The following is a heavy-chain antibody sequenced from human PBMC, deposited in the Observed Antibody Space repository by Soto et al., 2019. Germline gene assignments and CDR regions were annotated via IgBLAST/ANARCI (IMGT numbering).Heavy chain of an antibody. CDR1: GYTFTSYD. J-gene: IGHJ6*02. D-gene: IGHD5-18*01. V-gene: IGHV1-8*01. CDR3: ARGGDTAMEHYYYYGMDV. Sequence: ASVKVSCKDSGYTFTSYDLNWVRQATGQRLEWMGWMNPNSGNTGYAQKFQGRVTMTRNTSISTAYMELSSLRSEDTAVYYCARGGDTAMEHYYYYGMDVWGQGTTVTVS. CDR2: MNPNSGNT.